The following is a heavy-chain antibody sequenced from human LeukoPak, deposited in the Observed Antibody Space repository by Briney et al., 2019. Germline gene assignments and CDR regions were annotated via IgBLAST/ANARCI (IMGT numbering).Heavy chain of an antibody. Sequence: PSETLSLTCTVSGGSISSYYWSWIRQPPGTGQDRIGYMYYSGSTNYNPSLKSRVTISVDTSKNQFSLKLSSVTAADTAVYYCARLRRAGWLEYYFDYWGQGTLVTVSS. V-gene: IGHV4-59*01. CDR3: ARLRRAGWLEYYFDY. D-gene: IGHD6-19*01. J-gene: IGHJ4*02. CDR1: GGSISSYY. CDR2: MYYSGST.